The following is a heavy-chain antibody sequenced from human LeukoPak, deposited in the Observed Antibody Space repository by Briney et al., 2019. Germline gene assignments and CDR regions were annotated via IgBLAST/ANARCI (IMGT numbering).Heavy chain of an antibody. Sequence: GGSLRLSCATSGFTFSSNWMIWVRHVPGRGLDWVANIKPDGSAQYYAASVKGRFTVSRDNAKNSLYLRMNSLRVEDTAMYYCARANNSSWHNWGQGTLVTVS. CDR2: IKPDGSAQ. V-gene: IGHV3-7*01. CDR1: GFTFSSNW. CDR3: ARANNSSWHN. D-gene: IGHD6-13*01. J-gene: IGHJ4*02.